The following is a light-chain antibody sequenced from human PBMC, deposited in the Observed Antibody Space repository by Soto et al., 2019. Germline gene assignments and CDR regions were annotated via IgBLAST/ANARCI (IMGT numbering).Light chain of an antibody. V-gene: IGLV2-23*01. CDR2: EGS. J-gene: IGLJ1*01. CDR1: SSDVGSYNL. Sequence: QSALTQSASVSGSPGQSITISCTGTSSDVGSYNLVSWYQQYPGKAPKLMIYEGSKRPSGVSNRFSGSKSGNTASLTISGLQAEDEADYYCCSYAHNNTYVFGIGTKVTVL. CDR3: CSYAHNNTYV.